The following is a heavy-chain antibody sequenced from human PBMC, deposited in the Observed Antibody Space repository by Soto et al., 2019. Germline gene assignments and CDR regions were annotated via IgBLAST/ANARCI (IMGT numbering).Heavy chain of an antibody. CDR3: ARDRGTAMVLYAFDI. J-gene: IGHJ3*02. CDR2: IKQDGSEK. CDR1: GFTFSSYW. D-gene: IGHD5-18*01. Sequence: GGSLRLSCAASGFTFSSYWMSWVRQAPGKGLEWVANIKQDGSEKYYVDSVKGRFTISRDNAKNSLYLQMNSLRAEDTAVYYCARDRGTAMVLYAFDIWGQGTMVTVSS. V-gene: IGHV3-7*03.